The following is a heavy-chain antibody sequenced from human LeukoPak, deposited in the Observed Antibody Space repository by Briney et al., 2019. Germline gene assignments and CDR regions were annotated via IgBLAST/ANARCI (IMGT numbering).Heavy chain of an antibody. J-gene: IGHJ5*02. CDR3: ARDRIGSDTNWFDP. Sequence: ASVKVSCKASGGTFSSYTISWVRQAPGHGLEWMGRLIPILGIANYAQKFQGRVTITADKSTSTAYMELSSLRSEDTAVYYCARDRIGSDTNWFDPWGQGTLVTVSS. CDR1: GGTFSSYT. V-gene: IGHV1-69*04. D-gene: IGHD2-15*01. CDR2: LIPILGIA.